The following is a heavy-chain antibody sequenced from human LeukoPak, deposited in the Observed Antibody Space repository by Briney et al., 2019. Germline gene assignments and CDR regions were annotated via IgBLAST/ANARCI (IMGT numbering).Heavy chain of an antibody. CDR3: IGSGGWPGF. V-gene: IGHV3-74*01. J-gene: IGHJ4*02. Sequence: GGXLXLSCAASGFTFSSYWMHWVRQAPGKGLVWVSRIASDGSTVYADSVKGRFTISRDNAKDTVYLQMNSLSVEDTAVYYCIGSGGWPGFWGQGTLVTVSS. CDR2: IASDGST. CDR1: GFTFSSYW. D-gene: IGHD1-26*01.